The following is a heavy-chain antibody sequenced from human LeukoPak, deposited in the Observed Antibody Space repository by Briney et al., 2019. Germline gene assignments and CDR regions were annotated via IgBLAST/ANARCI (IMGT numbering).Heavy chain of an antibody. J-gene: IGHJ4*02. CDR1: GYSFTSYW. D-gene: IGHD2-21*02. Sequence: GESLKISCKGSGYSFTSYWIGWVRQMPGKGLEWMGIIYPGDSDTRYSPSFQGQVTISADKSISTAYLQWSSLKASDTAMYYCARRFGGLVTATNLLFDYWGQGTLVTVSS. CDR2: IYPGDSDT. V-gene: IGHV5-51*01. CDR3: ARRFGGLVTATNLLFDY.